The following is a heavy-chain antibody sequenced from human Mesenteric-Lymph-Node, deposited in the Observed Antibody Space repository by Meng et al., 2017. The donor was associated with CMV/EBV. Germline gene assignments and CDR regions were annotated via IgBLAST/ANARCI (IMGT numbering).Heavy chain of an antibody. D-gene: IGHD3-10*01. CDR3: ARDNTQWFGELQYYYGMDV. CDR2: IYYGGNT. CDR1: GAPISSYY. Sequence: SETLSLTCTVSGAPISSYYWSWIRQPPGKGLEWIGYIYYGGNTDYNPSLKSRVTISLDTSRNQFALKLTSVTAADTAVYYCARDNTQWFGELQYYYGMDVWGQGTTVTVSS. V-gene: IGHV4-59*01. J-gene: IGHJ6*02.